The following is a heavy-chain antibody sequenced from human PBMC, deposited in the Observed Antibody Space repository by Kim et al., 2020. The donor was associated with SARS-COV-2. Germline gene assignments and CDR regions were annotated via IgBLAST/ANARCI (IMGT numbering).Heavy chain of an antibody. Sequence: VKGRFTISSDNSKNTLYLQMTILRAEDTAVYYCATLGIGRDYYSYYGMDVWGQGTTVTVSS. V-gene: IGHV3-30*07. D-gene: IGHD2-21*01. J-gene: IGHJ6*02. CDR3: ATLGIGRDYYSYYGMDV.